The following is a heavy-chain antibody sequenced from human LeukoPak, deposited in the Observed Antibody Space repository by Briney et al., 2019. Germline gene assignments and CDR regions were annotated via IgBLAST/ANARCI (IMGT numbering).Heavy chain of an antibody. CDR3: ARDYGSGNLDAFDI. V-gene: IGHV3-33*01. J-gene: IGHJ3*02. CDR2: IWYDGSEK. D-gene: IGHD3-10*01. Sequence: GGSLRLSCAASGFTFSNYGFHWVRQAPGKGLEWVAVIWYDGSEKYYGVSVKGRFTISRDNAKNSLYLQMNSLRAEDTAVYYCARDYGSGNLDAFDIWGQGTMVTVSS. CDR1: GFTFSNYG.